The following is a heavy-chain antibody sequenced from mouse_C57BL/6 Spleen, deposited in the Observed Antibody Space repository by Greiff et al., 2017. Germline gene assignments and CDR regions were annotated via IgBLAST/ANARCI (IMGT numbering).Heavy chain of an antibody. D-gene: IGHD1-1*01. CDR1: GYTFTDYN. V-gene: IGHV1-18*01. CDR3: AREFYYGSSYDWYFDV. CDR2: INPNNGGT. J-gene: IGHJ1*03. Sequence: EVQLQQSGPELVKPGASVKIPCKASGYTFTDYNMDWVKQSPGKSLEWIGDINPNNGGTIYNQKFKGKATLTVDKSSSTAYMGLRCLPSEDTAVYYCAREFYYGSSYDWYFDVWGTGTTVTVSS.